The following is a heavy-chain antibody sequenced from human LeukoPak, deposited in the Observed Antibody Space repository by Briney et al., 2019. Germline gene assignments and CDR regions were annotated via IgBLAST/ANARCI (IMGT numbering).Heavy chain of an antibody. CDR3: VKGFVHPTYYFDY. J-gene: IGHJ4*02. CDR2: ITGSGDGT. Sequence: GGSLRHSCAASGFTFSNYAMMWVRQAPGKRPEWISSITGSGDGTYYADSVRGRFTISRDNSENTLYLQVNSLRVEDTAVYFCVKGFVHPTYYFDYWGQGALVTVSS. D-gene: IGHD3-10*01. CDR1: GFTFSNYA. V-gene: IGHV3-23*01.